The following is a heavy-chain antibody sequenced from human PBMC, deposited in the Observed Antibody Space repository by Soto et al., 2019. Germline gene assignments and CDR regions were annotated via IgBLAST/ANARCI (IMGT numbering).Heavy chain of an antibody. CDR1: GGTFSSYA. CDR2: IIPIFGTA. CDR3: ARVVGTMVRGVGGMDV. D-gene: IGHD3-10*01. J-gene: IGHJ6*02. V-gene: IGHV1-69*01. Sequence: QVQLVQSGAEVKKPGSSVKVSCKASGGTFSSYAISWVRQAPGQGLAWMGGIIPIFGTASYAQKFQGRVTITADESTSTAYMELSSLRSEDTAVYYCARVVGTMVRGVGGMDVWGQGTTVTVSS.